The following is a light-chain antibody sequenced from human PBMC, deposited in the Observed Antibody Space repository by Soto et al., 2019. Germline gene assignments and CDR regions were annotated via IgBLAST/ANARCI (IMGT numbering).Light chain of an antibody. Sequence: DIQMPQSPSSLSSSVVDRVTITVRAIQSISSYLNWYQQKPGKAPKLLIYAASSLQSGVPSRFSGSGSGTDFTLTISSLQPEDFATYYCQQSYSTPITFGQGTRLEIK. J-gene: IGKJ5*01. CDR3: QQSYSTPIT. CDR2: AAS. V-gene: IGKV1-39*01. CDR1: QSISSY.